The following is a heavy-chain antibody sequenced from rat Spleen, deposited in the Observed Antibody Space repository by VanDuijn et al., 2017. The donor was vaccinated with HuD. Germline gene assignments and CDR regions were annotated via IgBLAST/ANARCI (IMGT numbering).Heavy chain of an antibody. CDR2: INSAGST. D-gene: IGHD1-12*02. CDR1: GNSIANGYR. Sequence: EVQLQESGPGLVKPSQSLSLTCSVTGNSIANGYRWNWIRKFPGNKLEWMGYINSAGSTNCNPSLKSRISISRDTSKNQFFLQVDSVSTEDTATYYCARSDGTHYYLPFADWGQGTLVTVSS. V-gene: IGHV3-3*01. J-gene: IGHJ3*01. CDR3: ARSDGTHYYLPFAD.